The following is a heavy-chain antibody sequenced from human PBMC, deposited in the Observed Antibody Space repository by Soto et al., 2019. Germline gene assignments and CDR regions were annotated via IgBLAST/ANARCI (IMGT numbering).Heavy chain of an antibody. Sequence: ASVKVSCNASGGTFTSYAMHWVRPAPGQRLEWMGGLNAGNGNTKYSQKFQGRVTITRDTCASTAYMELSSLRSEDTAVYYCARLVVAQNSYGMDVWGQGTTVTVSS. V-gene: IGHV1-3*01. CDR1: GGTFTSYA. CDR2: LNAGNGNT. CDR3: ARLVVAQNSYGMDV. J-gene: IGHJ6*02. D-gene: IGHD2-15*01.